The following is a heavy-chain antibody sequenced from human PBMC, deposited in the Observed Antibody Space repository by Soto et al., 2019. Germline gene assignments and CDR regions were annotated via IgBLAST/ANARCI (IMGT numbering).Heavy chain of an antibody. V-gene: IGHV3-21*01. CDR1: GFTFSSYS. CDR3: AREESYYDSSGYYPFDY. CDR2: ISSSSSYI. J-gene: IGHJ4*02. D-gene: IGHD3-22*01. Sequence: GSLRLSCAASGFTFSSYSMNWVRQAPGKGLEWVSSISSSSSYIYYADSVKGRFTISRDNAKNSLYLQMNSLRAEDTAVYYCAREESYYDSSGYYPFDYWGQGTLVTVSS.